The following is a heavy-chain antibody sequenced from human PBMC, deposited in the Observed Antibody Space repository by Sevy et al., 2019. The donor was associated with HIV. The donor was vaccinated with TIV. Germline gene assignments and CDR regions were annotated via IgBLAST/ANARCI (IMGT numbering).Heavy chain of an antibody. D-gene: IGHD3-10*01. V-gene: IGHV3-30*04. J-gene: IGHJ4*02. Sequence: GGSLRLSCEASGFSFRRYAMHWVRQAPGKGLEWLTVISYYGRNEYYVDSVKGRFTISRDNSKNTLYLQMNSLRPEDTAIYYCARDGGGDYFDYWGQGTLVTVSS. CDR2: ISYYGRNE. CDR3: ARDGGGDYFDY. CDR1: GFSFRRYA.